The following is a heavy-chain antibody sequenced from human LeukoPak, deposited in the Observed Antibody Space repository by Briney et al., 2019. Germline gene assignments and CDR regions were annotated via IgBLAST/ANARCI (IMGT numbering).Heavy chain of an antibody. CDR2: NYYSGNT. CDR1: GGSTGSTGYY. V-gene: IGHV4-39*07. CDR3: ARDLWTGTRPGGAFDI. Sequence: SETLSLTCSVSGGSTGSTGYYWGWIRQPPGKDLEWIGSNYYSGNTYYNPSLKSRVTISVDTSKNQFSLKLSSVTAADTAVYYCARDLWTGTRPGGAFDIWGQGTMVTVSS. J-gene: IGHJ3*02. D-gene: IGHD1/OR15-1a*01.